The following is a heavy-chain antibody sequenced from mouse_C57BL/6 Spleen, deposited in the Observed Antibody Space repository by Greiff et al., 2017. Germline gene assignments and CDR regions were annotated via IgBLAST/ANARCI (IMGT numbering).Heavy chain of an antibody. CDR2: INPNYGTT. J-gene: IGHJ4*01. Sequence: EVQGVESGPELVKPGASVKISCKASGYSFTDYNMNWVKQSNGKSLEWIGVINPNYGTTSYNQKFKGKATLTVDQSSSTAYMQLNSLTSEDSAVYYCARGRYGNYGDAMDYWGQGTSVTVSS. V-gene: IGHV1-39*01. CDR3: ARGRYGNYGDAMDY. CDR1: GYSFTDYN. D-gene: IGHD2-1*01.